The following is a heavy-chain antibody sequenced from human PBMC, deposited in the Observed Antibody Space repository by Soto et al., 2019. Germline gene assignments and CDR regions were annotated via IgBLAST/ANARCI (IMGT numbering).Heavy chain of an antibody. Sequence: QVQLVQSGAEVKKPGASVKVSCKASGYTFTNYGISWVRQAPGQGLEWMGWISAYNGNTNYAQKLQGRVTMTTDTSTSTAYMELRSLRSDDTAVYYCARPAQKWLPGSVLDIWGQGTMVTVSS. V-gene: IGHV1-18*01. D-gene: IGHD6-19*01. J-gene: IGHJ3*02. CDR2: ISAYNGNT. CDR3: ARPAQKWLPGSVLDI. CDR1: GYTFTNYG.